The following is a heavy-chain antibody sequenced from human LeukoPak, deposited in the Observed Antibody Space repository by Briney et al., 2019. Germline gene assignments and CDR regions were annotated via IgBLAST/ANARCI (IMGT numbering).Heavy chain of an antibody. CDR2: ISYDGSNK. V-gene: IGHV3-30-3*01. D-gene: IGHD2-15*01. CDR3: ARDAVVVVAATPFY. CDR1: GFTFSSYA. J-gene: IGHJ4*02. Sequence: GGSLRLSRAASGFTFSSYAMHWVRQAPGKGLEWVAVISYDGSNKYYADSVKDRFTISRDNSKNTLYLQMNSLRAEDTAVYYCARDAVVVVAATPFYWGQGTLVTVSS.